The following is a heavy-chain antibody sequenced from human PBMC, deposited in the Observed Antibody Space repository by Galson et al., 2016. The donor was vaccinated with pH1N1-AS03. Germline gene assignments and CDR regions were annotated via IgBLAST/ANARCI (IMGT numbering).Heavy chain of an antibody. CDR3: AREPRGITLVRGLTPADKWFDP. Sequence: SVKVSCKASGYTFTGHYLHWVRQAPGHGLEFIGWVNPNSGATNYTQNFQGRVTMTRDTSISTAYMELNTLRSDDTAVYYFAREPRGITLVRGLTPADKWFDPWGQGTLITVYS. J-gene: IGHJ5*02. CDR2: VNPNSGAT. D-gene: IGHD3-10*01. V-gene: IGHV1-2*02. CDR1: GYTFTGHY.